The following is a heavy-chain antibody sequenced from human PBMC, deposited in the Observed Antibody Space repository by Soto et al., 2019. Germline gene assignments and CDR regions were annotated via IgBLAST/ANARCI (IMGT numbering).Heavy chain of an antibody. J-gene: IGHJ4*02. D-gene: IGHD6-19*01. CDR2: TYYRSNWRH. Sequence: XQTLALTCAISGDSVSSHPDAWSWIRSSPSRGLEWLGRTYYRSNWRHDYAVSVKSRITVNPDTSKNHFSLQLNSVTPDDTAVYYCARGVAGSGFDLWGQGTLVTVSS. CDR3: ARGVAGSGFDL. CDR1: GDSVSSHPDA. V-gene: IGHV6-1*01.